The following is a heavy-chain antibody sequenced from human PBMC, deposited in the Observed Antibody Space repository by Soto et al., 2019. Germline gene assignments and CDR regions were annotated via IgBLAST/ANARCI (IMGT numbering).Heavy chain of an antibody. CDR3: ARVAQLRYFDWLLPYYFDY. Sequence: QVQLQESGPGLVKPSQTLSLTCTVSVGSLSSVDYYWSWIRQPPGKGMYWIGYIYYSGSTYYNPALKSRVTISVDTSKNQFYLKLSSVTAADTAVYYCARVAQLRYFDWLLPYYFDYWGQGTLVTVSS. CDR2: IYYSGST. V-gene: IGHV4-30-4*01. D-gene: IGHD3-9*01. J-gene: IGHJ4*02. CDR1: VGSLSSVDYY.